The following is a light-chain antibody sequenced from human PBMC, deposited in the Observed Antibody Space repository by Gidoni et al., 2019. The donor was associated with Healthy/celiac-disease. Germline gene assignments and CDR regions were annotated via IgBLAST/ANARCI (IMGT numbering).Light chain of an antibody. J-gene: IGKJ2*01. CDR2: GAS. Sequence: EIVMTQSPATLSVSPGERATLSCRASQSVSSNLAWYQQKPGQAPRLLIYGASTRATGIPARFSGRWSGTEFTLTISSLQSEDFAVYYCQQYNNWPPYTFGQGTKLEIK. V-gene: IGKV3-15*01. CDR1: QSVSSN. CDR3: QQYNNWPPYT.